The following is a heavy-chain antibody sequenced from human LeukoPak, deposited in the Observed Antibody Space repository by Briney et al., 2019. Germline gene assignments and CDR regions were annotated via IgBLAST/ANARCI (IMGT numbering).Heavy chain of an antibody. CDR2: ISAYNGNT. D-gene: IGHD3-10*01. J-gene: IGHJ6*02. CDR1: GYTFTSYG. V-gene: IGHV1-18*01. CDR3: ARDLVRGQYYYYGMDV. Sequence: ASVKVSCKASGYTFTSYGISWVRQAPGQGLEWMGWISAYNGNTNYAQKLQGRVTMTTDTSTSTAYMELRSLRSDDTAVYYCARDLVRGQYYYYGMDVWGQGTTVTVSS.